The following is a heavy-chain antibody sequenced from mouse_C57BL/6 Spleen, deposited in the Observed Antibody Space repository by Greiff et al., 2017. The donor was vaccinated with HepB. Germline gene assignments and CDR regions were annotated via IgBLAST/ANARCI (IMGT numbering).Heavy chain of an antibody. Sequence: QVQLKESGPELVKPGASVKISCKASGYAFSSSWMNWVKQRPGKGLEWIGRIYPGDGDTNYNGKFKGKATLTADKSSSTAYMQLSSLTSEDSAVYFCARPPHYYGSSYVGYFDVWGTGTTVTVSS. CDR3: ARPPHYYGSSYVGYFDV. D-gene: IGHD1-1*01. CDR2: IYPGDGDT. V-gene: IGHV1-82*01. J-gene: IGHJ1*03. CDR1: GYAFSSSW.